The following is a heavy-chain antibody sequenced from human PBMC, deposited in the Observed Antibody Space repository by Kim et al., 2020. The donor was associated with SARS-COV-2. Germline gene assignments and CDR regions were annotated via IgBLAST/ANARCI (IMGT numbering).Heavy chain of an antibody. CDR3: ARGGPILGAIPFDC. D-gene: IGHD1-26*01. V-gene: IGHV4-39*01. J-gene: IGHJ4*02. Sequence: NPSLKSRVTISVDTCKNQFSLKLSSVTAADTAVYYCARGGPILGAIPFDCWGQGTLVTVSS.